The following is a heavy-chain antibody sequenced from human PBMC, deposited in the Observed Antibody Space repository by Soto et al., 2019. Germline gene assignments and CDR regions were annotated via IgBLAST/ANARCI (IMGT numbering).Heavy chain of an antibody. CDR2: ISAYNGNT. J-gene: IGHJ4*02. D-gene: IGHD3-3*01. Sequence: ASVKVSCKASGYTFTSYGISWVRQAPGQGLEWMGWISAYNGNTNYAQKLQGRVTMTTDTSTSTAYMELRSLRSDDTAVYYCASRGYYDFWSGLDYWGQGTQVTVSS. CDR1: GYTFTSYG. CDR3: ASRGYYDFWSGLDY. V-gene: IGHV1-18*01.